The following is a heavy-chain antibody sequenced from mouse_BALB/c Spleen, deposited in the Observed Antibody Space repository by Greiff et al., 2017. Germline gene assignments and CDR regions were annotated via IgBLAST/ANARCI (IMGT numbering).Heavy chain of an antibody. Sequence: QVQLQQPGAELVRPGASVKLSCKASGYTFTSYWINWVKQRPGQGLEWIGNIYPSDSYTNYNQKFKDKATLTVDKSSSTAYMQLSSPTSEDSAVYYCTRWDYYGSSYVDAMDYWGQGTSVTVSS. D-gene: IGHD1-1*01. CDR1: GYTFTSYW. V-gene: IGHV1-69*02. CDR2: IYPSDSYT. J-gene: IGHJ4*01. CDR3: TRWDYYGSSYVDAMDY.